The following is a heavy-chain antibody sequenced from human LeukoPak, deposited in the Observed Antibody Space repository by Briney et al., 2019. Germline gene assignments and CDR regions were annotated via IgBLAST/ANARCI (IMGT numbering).Heavy chain of an antibody. CDR2: IYHSGST. CDR3: ARDLGYAKYSSSPFDRDY. V-gene: IGHV4-30-2*01. J-gene: IGHJ4*02. Sequence: SETLSLTCTVSGGSISSGGYYWSWIRQPPGKGLEWIGYIYHSGSTYYNPSLKSRVTISVDRSKNQFSLKLSSVTAADTAVYYCARDLGYAKYSSSPFDRDYWGQGTLVTVSS. D-gene: IGHD6-6*01. CDR1: GGSISSGGYY.